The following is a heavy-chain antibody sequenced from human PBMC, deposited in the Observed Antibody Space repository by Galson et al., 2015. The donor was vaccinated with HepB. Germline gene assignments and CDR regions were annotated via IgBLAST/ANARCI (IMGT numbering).Heavy chain of an antibody. V-gene: IGHV3-33*06. D-gene: IGHD2-2*01. Sequence: SLRLSCAASGFTFSTYGMHWVRQAPGKGLEWVTLIWPDGSNKYYADSVKGRFTTSRDNSKNTLYLQMNTLRAEDTAVYYCAKLCDMVVVPAVPLGTDYDYAIDVWGQGTTVTVSS. CDR3: AKLCDMVVVPAVPLGTDYDYAIDV. CDR1: GFTFSTYG. J-gene: IGHJ6*02. CDR2: IWPDGSNK.